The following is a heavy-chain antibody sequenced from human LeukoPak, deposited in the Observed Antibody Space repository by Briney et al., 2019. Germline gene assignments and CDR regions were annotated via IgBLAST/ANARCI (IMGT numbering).Heavy chain of an antibody. Sequence: GGSLRLSCAASGFTFSSYAMSWVRQAPGKGLEWVSAISGSGGSTYYADSVKGRFTISRDNSKNTLYLQMNGLRAEDTAVYYCAKDLYSSGWYGSSFDYWGQGTLVTVSS. CDR2: ISGSGGST. V-gene: IGHV3-23*01. CDR1: GFTFSSYA. CDR3: AKDLYSSGWYGSSFDY. J-gene: IGHJ4*02. D-gene: IGHD6-19*01.